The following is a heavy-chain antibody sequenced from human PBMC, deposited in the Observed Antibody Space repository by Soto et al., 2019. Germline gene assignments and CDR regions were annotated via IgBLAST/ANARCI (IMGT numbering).Heavy chain of an antibody. CDR3: SSDYYDSSGYYDY. CDR2: LIPIFGTA. V-gene: IGHV1-69*12. J-gene: IGHJ4*02. CDR1: RGTFSSHA. Sequence: QVRLVQSGAEVKKPGSSVKVSCKASRGTFSSHAVSWVRQAPGQGLEWMGGLIPIFGTATYAQKFQGRITMTADESTSTAYMELSSLRSDDTAVYYCSSDYYDSSGYYDYWGQGTLVTVSS. D-gene: IGHD3-22*01.